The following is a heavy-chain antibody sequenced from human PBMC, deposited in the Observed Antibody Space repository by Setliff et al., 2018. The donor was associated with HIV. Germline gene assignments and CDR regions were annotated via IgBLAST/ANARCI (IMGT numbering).Heavy chain of an antibody. D-gene: IGHD4-17*01. J-gene: IGHJ6*03. V-gene: IGHV4-34*01. Sequence: PSETLSLTCAVYGGSFSLYSWTWIRQPPGKGLEWIGEIDHGGSANYNPSLKSRVTMSVDTSKNHVSLMLRSVSAADTAVYYCARSSYGDYDSWYYYYMDVWG. CDR1: GGSFSLYS. CDR2: IDHGGSA. CDR3: ARSSYGDYDSWYYYYMDV.